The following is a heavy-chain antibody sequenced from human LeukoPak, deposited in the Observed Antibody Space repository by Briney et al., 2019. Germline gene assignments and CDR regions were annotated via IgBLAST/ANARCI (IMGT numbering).Heavy chain of an antibody. CDR3: ARDGNDFWSGPSLDP. V-gene: IGHV3-30-3*01. CDR2: ISYDGSNK. D-gene: IGHD3-3*01. J-gene: IGHJ5*02. Sequence: PGGSLRLSCAASGFTFSSYAMHWVRQAPGKGLEWVAVISYDGSNKYYADSVKGRFTISRDNSKNTLYLQMNSLRAEDTAVYYCARDGNDFWSGPSLDPWGQGTLVTVSS. CDR1: GFTFSSYA.